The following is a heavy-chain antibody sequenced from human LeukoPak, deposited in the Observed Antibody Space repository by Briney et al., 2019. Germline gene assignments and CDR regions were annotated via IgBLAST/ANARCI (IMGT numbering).Heavy chain of an antibody. CDR2: INSDSGAT. CDR1: GYTFSGYY. D-gene: IGHD3-10*01. Sequence: ASVKVSCKASGYTFSGYYMFWVRQAPGQGLEWMGWINSDSGATNYAQKFQGRVTMTRDTSISTAYMELSSLRSDDTGVYYCARASLYYYGSGWHFDYWGQGTLVTVSS. J-gene: IGHJ4*02. V-gene: IGHV1-2*02. CDR3: ARASLYYYGSGWHFDY.